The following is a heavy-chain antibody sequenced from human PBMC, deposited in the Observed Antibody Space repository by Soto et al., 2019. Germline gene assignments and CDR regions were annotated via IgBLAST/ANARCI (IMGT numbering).Heavy chain of an antibody. Sequence: GESLKISCKGSGYSFTSYWIGWVRQMPGKGLEWMGIIYPGDSDTRYSPSFQGQVTISADKSISTAYLQWSSLKASDTAMYYCARQGGPGIAVGGTPPSYYYYGMDVWGQGTTVTVSS. J-gene: IGHJ6*02. CDR1: GYSFTSYW. D-gene: IGHD6-19*01. CDR2: IYPGDSDT. V-gene: IGHV5-51*01. CDR3: ARQGGPGIAVGGTPPSYYYYGMDV.